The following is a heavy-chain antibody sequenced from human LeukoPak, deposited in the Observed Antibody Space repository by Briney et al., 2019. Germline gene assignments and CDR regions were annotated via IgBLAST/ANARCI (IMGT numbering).Heavy chain of an antibody. CDR3: ARDSYSNYINWFDP. CDR1: GGSISSYY. Sequence: SETLSLTCTVSGGSISSYYWSWIRQPAGKGLEWIGRIYTGGSTNYNPSLKSRVTMSVDTSKNQFSLKLSSVTAADTAVYYCARDSYSNYINWFDPWGQGTLVTVSS. V-gene: IGHV4-4*07. D-gene: IGHD4-11*01. CDR2: IYTGGST. J-gene: IGHJ5*02.